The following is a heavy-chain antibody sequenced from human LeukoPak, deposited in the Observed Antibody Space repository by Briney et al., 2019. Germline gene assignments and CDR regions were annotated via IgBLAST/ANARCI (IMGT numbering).Heavy chain of an antibody. CDR2: IYYSGST. CDR3: ARAREQLVYDY. J-gene: IGHJ4*02. Sequence: SETLSLTCTVSGGSISSSSYYWSWIRQPPGKGLEWIGYIYYSGSTNYNPSLKSRVTISVDTSKNQFSLKLSSVTAADTAVYYCARAREQLVYDYWGQGTLVTVSS. CDR1: GGSISSSSYY. D-gene: IGHD6-6*01. V-gene: IGHV4-61*01.